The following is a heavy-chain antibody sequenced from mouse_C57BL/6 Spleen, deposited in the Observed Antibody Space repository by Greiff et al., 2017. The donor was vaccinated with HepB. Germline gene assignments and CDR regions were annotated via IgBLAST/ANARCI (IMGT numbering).Heavy chain of an antibody. V-gene: IGHV14-4*01. D-gene: IGHD3-2*02. Sequence: VHVKQSGAELVRPGASVKLSCTASGFNIKDDYMHWVKQRPEQGLEWIGWIDPENGDTEYASKFQGKATITADTSSNTAYLQLSSLTSEDTAVYYCELRSAWFAYWGQGTLVTVSA. J-gene: IGHJ3*01. CDR3: ELRSAWFAY. CDR1: GFNIKDDY. CDR2: IDPENGDT.